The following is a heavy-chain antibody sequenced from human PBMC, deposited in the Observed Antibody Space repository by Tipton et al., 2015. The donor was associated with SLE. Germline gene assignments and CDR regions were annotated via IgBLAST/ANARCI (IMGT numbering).Heavy chain of an antibody. CDR1: GGSISSHY. V-gene: IGHV4-59*11. CDR2: IYYSGST. Sequence: TLSLTCTVSGGSISSHYWSWIRQPPGKGLEWIGYIYYSGSTNYNPSLKSRVTISVDTSKNQFSLKLSSVTAADTAVYYCARGGAAMRAFDIWGQGTMVTVSS. J-gene: IGHJ3*02. CDR3: ARGGAAMRAFDI. D-gene: IGHD3-10*01.